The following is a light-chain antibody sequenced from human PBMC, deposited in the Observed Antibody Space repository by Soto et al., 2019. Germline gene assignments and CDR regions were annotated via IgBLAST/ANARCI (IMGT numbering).Light chain of an antibody. V-gene: IGLV2-14*01. CDR2: EVT. CDR3: SSYTSSSTWV. J-gene: IGLJ3*02. Sequence: QSALTQPASVSGSPGQRITLSCTGTSSDVGAYNYVSWYQQHPGKAPKLMIYEVTNRPSGVSTRFSGSKSGNTASLTISGLQAEDEAAYCCSSYTSSSTWVFGGGTKLTVL. CDR1: SSDVGAYNY.